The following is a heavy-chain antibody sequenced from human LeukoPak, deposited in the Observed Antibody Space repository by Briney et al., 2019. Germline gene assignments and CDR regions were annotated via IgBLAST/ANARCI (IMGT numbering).Heavy chain of an antibody. CDR1: GFTFSAYY. Sequence: PGGPLRLSCAAPGFTFSAYYLSWIPKAQGKPLEWVAYITSSGSAIYYADSVKGRFTISRDNAKNSLYLQMNGLTADDTAIYYCASDIVATSGDYWGQGTLVTVSS. CDR3: ASDIVATSGDY. D-gene: IGHD5-12*01. CDR2: ITSSGSAI. J-gene: IGHJ4*02. V-gene: IGHV3-11*01.